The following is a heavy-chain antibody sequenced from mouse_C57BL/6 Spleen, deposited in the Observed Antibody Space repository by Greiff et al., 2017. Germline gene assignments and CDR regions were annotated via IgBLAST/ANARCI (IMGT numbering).Heavy chain of an antibody. J-gene: IGHJ2*01. V-gene: IGHV1-53*01. D-gene: IGHD1-1*01. CDR1: GYTFTSYW. CDR3: ARSHYGSSLDY. Sequence: QVQLQQPGTELVKPGASVKLSCTASGYTFTSYWMHWVKQRPGQGLEWIGNINPSNGGTNYNEKFKSKATLTVDKSSSTAYMQLSSLTSEDAAVYYCARSHYGSSLDYWGQGTTLTVSS. CDR2: INPSNGGT.